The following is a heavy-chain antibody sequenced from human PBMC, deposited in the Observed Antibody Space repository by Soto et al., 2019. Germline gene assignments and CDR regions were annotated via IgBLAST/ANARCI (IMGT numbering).Heavy chain of an antibody. CDR1: GYTFTSYY. J-gene: IGHJ6*02. CDR2: INPSGGST. CDR3: ARGGGRRNDYYYGMDV. Sequence: ASVKVSCKASGYTFTSYYMHWVRQAPGQGLEWMGIINPSGGSTSYAQKFQGRVTMTRDTSTSTVYMELSSLRSEDTAVYYCARGGGRRNDYYYGMDVWGQGTTVTVS. D-gene: IGHD3-10*01. V-gene: IGHV1-46*01.